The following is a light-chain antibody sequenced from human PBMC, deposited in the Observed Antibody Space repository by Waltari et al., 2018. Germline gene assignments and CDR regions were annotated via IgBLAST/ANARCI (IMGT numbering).Light chain of an antibody. V-gene: IGLV1-40*01. CDR1: GSKIGAGYD. CDR3: QSYDTSLSVV. CDR2: GSS. Sequence: QSVLTQPPSVSGAPGQRVTISCPGSGSKIGAGYDVHWYQHLPRAAPKLLIYGSSSRPLGVPDRFFGSTSGTSASLAITGLQAEDEGDYYCQSYDTSLSVVFGGGTKLTVL. J-gene: IGLJ3*02.